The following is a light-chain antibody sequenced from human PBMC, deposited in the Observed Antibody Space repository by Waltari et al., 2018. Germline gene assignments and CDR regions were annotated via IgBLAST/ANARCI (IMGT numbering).Light chain of an antibody. CDR3: FSCAGTTIDVL. CDR2: EFT. Sequence: QSALTQPASVSGSPGQSITISCTGTSSDIGNYNLVSWYQRQSGKAPKLMIYEFTKRPSGASVRFSGSKSGNTASLTISGVQAEDEADYYCFSCAGTTIDVLFGGGTKLTVL. J-gene: IGLJ2*01. V-gene: IGLV2-23*02. CDR1: SSDIGNYNL.